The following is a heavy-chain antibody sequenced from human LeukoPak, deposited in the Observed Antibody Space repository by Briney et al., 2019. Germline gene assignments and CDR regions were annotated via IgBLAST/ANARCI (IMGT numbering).Heavy chain of an antibody. CDR1: GFRFSDYW. V-gene: IGHV3-7*03. CDR2: TNQDGSQK. Sequence: GGSLRLSCAASGFRFSDYWMNWIRQAPGKGLEWVANTNQDGSQKYYVDSVKGRFTISRDNAEKIFYLQIDSLRVEDTAVYYWAGWGPGNYWGQGPLVTVSS. D-gene: IGHD7-27*01. CDR3: AGWGPGNY. J-gene: IGHJ4*02.